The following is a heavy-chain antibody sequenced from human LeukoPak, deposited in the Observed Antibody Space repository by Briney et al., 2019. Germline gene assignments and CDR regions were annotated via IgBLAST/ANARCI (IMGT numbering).Heavy chain of an antibody. V-gene: IGHV1-46*01. CDR1: GYTFTSYY. D-gene: IGHD5-24*01. Sequence: ASVKVSCKASGYTFTSYYMHWVRQAPGQGLEWMGIINPSGGSTSCAQKFQGRVTMTRDTSTSTVYMELSSLRSEDTAVYYCARAPAYRDGYNTWDYWGQGTLVTVSS. J-gene: IGHJ4*02. CDR3: ARAPAYRDGYNTWDY. CDR2: INPSGGST.